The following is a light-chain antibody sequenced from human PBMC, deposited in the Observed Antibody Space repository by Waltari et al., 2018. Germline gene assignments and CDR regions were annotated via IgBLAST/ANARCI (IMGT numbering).Light chain of an antibody. CDR1: RSDVGDLYY. Sequence: SALTQPASVSGSPGQSITISCRGSRSDVGDLYYVSWYQQHPGKAPKLLIYDVSKRHSGASNRFSGSKSGNTASLTLSGLQAEDEADYYCSSFTSKRTVVFGGGTKVTVL. J-gene: IGLJ3*02. CDR2: DVS. CDR3: SSFTSKRTVV. V-gene: IGLV2-14*03.